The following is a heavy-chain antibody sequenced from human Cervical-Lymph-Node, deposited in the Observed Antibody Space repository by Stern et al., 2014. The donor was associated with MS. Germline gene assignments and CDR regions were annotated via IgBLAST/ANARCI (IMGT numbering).Heavy chain of an antibody. Sequence: EVQLEESGGGLVKPGGSLRLSCAASGFTFHSYSMNWVRQAPGKGLEWVASISTKSTFLYYADSVKGRFTISRDNAKNSLYLQMNGLRDEDTAVYFCAGLGDDNYYFPVDVWGQGTTVAVSS. V-gene: IGHV3-21*01. CDR3: AGLGDDNYYFPVDV. CDR1: GFTFHSYS. CDR2: ISTKSTFL. J-gene: IGHJ6*02. D-gene: IGHD3-16*01.